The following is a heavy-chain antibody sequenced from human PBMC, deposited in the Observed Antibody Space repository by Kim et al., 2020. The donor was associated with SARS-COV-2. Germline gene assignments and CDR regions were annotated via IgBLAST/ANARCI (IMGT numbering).Heavy chain of an antibody. J-gene: IGHJ4*01. V-gene: IGHV3-23*01. CDR3: AKANGQTSWGLVLPFDY. Sequence: GGSLRLSCAASGFTFSNYAMGWVRQAPGKGLEWVSSLSESGENTYYEDSVRGRFIISRENSEDTLSLHMNSLRAEDTAIYYFAKANGQTSWGLVLPFDY. D-gene: IGHD3-16*01. CDR1: GFTFSNYA. CDR2: LSESGENT.